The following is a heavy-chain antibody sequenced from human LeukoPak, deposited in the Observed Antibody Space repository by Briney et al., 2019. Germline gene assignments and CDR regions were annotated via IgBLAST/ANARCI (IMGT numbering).Heavy chain of an antibody. CDR2: ISSTGSNI. CDR1: GFTFSTNE. V-gene: IGHV3-48*03. Sequence: GGSLRLSCSASGFTFSTNETNWVRQAPGKGLEWGSYISSTGSNIYSADSVKGRFTISRDKAKNSLCLLVNSLRPEDTAVYYCAATYYCDGSGDYWGQGTLVTVSS. J-gene: IGHJ4*02. D-gene: IGHD3-22*01. CDR3: AATYYCDGSGDY.